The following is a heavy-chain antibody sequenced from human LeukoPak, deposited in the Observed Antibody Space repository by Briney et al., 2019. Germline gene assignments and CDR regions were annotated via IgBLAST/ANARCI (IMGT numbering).Heavy chain of an antibody. D-gene: IGHD3-10*01. CDR2: INSDGGSS. CDR1: GFSFNSYA. CDR3: VKNMVVFGGLIRTDAFDI. J-gene: IGHJ3*02. V-gene: IGHV3-64D*06. Sequence: GGSLRLSCSAAGFSFNSYAVHWGRQAPGKGLEYVSGINSDGGSSHYAASAKGRFTISRDNSKNALYLQLSSLRPEDTVRSYYVKNMVVFGGLIRTDAFDIWGQGTMVTVSS.